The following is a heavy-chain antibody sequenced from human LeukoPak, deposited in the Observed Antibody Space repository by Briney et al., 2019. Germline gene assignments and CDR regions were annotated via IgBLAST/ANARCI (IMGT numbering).Heavy chain of an antibody. Sequence: GGSLRLSCAASGFTFTNAWMSWVRQAPGKGLEWVGRIKSKTDGGTTDCAAPVKGRFTISRDDSKNTPYLQMNSLKTEDTAVYYCTTEAELRHYCTNGICYNFNCWGQGTLVTVSS. J-gene: IGHJ4*02. CDR2: IKSKTDGGTT. CDR1: GFTFTNAW. V-gene: IGHV3-15*01. D-gene: IGHD2-8*01. CDR3: TTEAELRHYCTNGICYNFNC.